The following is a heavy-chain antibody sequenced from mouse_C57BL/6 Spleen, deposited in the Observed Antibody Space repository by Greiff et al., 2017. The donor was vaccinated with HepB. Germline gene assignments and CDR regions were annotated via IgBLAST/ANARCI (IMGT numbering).Heavy chain of an antibody. V-gene: IGHV5-17*01. CDR1: GFTFSDYG. J-gene: IGHJ3*01. CDR3: ARPEGLTGTLFAY. Sequence: DVQLVESGGGLVKPGGSLKLSCAASGFTFSDYGMHWVRQAPEKGLEWVAYISSGSSTIYYADTVKGRFTISRDNAKNTLFLQMTSLRSEDTAMYYCARPEGLTGTLFAYWGQGTLVTVSA. D-gene: IGHD4-1*01. CDR2: ISSGSSTI.